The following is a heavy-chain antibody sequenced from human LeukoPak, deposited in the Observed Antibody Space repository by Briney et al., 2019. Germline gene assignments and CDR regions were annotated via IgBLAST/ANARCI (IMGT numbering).Heavy chain of an antibody. J-gene: IGHJ4*02. CDR2: IHWNGGST. CDR3: ARYTDGGWSTEVGY. D-gene: IGHD2-15*01. V-gene: IGHV3-20*04. Sequence: GGSLRLSCAASGFTFRSYAMSWVRQAPGKGLEWVSGIHWNGGSTGYADSVKGRFTISRDNAKNSLYLQMNSLRAEDTALYYCARYTDGGWSTEVGYWGQGTLVTVSS. CDR1: GFTFRSYA.